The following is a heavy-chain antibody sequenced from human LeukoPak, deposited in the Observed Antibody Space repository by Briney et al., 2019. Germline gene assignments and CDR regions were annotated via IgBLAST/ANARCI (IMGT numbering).Heavy chain of an antibody. CDR3: ARLYYDILTGYLEGAFDI. V-gene: IGHV4-30-4*01. J-gene: IGHJ3*02. CDR2: IYYSGST. D-gene: IGHD3-9*01. Sequence: SQTLSLTCTVSGGSIGSGDYYWSWIRQPPGKGLEWIGYIYYSGSTYYNPSLKSRVTISVDTSKNQFSLKLSSVTAADTAVYYCARLYYDILTGYLEGAFDIWGQGTMVTVSS. CDR1: GGSIGSGDYY.